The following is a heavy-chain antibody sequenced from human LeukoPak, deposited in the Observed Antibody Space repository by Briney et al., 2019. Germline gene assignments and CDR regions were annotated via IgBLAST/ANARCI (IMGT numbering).Heavy chain of an antibody. D-gene: IGHD3-3*01. V-gene: IGHV3-9*01. Sequence: GRSLRLSCAASGFTFDDYAMHWVRQAPGKGLEWVSGISWNSGSIGYADSVKGRFTISRDNAKNSLYLQMNSLRAEDTAVYYCARDLDDFWSGYGKPDYWGQGTLVTVSS. CDR2: ISWNSGSI. J-gene: IGHJ4*02. CDR1: GFTFDDYA. CDR3: ARDLDDFWSGYGKPDY.